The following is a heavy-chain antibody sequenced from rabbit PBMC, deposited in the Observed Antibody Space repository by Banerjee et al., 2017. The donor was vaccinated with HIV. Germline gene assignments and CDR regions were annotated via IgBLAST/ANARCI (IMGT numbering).Heavy chain of an antibody. D-gene: IGHD4-1*01. CDR2: IYAGDGYT. CDR1: GFDFSTYW. J-gene: IGHJ4*01. Sequence: QEQLVESGGGLVKPGASLTLTCKASGFDFSTYWLCWVRQAPGKGLEWIGCIYAGDGYTYYASWAKGRFTISKTSSTTVTLQMTSLTAADTATYFCARDLAGVTGWNFDLWGPGTLVTVS. V-gene: IGHV1S45*01. CDR3: ARDLAGVTGWNFDL.